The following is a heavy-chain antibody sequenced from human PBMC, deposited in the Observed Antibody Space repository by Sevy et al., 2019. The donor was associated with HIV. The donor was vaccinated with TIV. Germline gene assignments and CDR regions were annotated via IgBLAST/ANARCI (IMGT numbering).Heavy chain of an antibody. CDR3: ARGRYCSGGSCDFDY. D-gene: IGHD2-15*01. CDR2: IYHSGST. V-gene: IGHV4-30-2*01. J-gene: IGHJ4*02. CDR1: GGSISSGGYS. Sequence: SETLSLTCAVSGGSISSGGYSWSWIRQPPGKGLEWIGYIYHSGSTYYNPSLKSRVTTSVDRSKNQFSLKLSSVTAADTAVYYCARGRYCSGGSCDFDYWGQGTLVTVSS.